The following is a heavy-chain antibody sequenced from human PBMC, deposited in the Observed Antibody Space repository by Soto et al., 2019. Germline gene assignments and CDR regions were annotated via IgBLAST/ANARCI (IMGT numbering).Heavy chain of an antibody. Sequence: GGSLRLSCAASGFTFSSYSMNWVRQAPGKGLEWVSSISSSSSYIYYADSVKGRFTISRDNAKNSLYLQMNSLRAEDTAVYYCARAPNPQYYMDVWGKGTTVTVSS. CDR1: GFTFSSYS. CDR2: ISSSSSYI. V-gene: IGHV3-21*01. CDR3: ARAPNPQYYMDV. J-gene: IGHJ6*03.